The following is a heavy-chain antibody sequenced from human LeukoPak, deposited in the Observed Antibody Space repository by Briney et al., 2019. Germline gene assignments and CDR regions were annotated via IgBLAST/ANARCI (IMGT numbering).Heavy chain of an antibody. CDR1: GFTFSNAW. D-gene: IGHD3-16*02. CDR2: IKSKTDGGTT. V-gene: IGHV3-15*01. J-gene: IGHJ4*02. CDR3: TTLNYDYVWGSYRAQGD. Sequence: GGSLRLSCAASGFTFSNAWMSWVRQAPGKGLEWVGRIKSKTDGGTTDYAAPVKGRFTISRDDSKNTLYLQMNSLKTEDTAVYYCTTLNYDYVWGSYRAQGDWGQGTLVTVSS.